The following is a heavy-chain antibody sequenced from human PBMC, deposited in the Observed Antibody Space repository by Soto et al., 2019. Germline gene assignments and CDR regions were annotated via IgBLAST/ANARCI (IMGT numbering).Heavy chain of an antibody. CDR2: ISTSGDST. CDR3: PINSRYCSSTSCYAD. D-gene: IGHD2-2*01. V-gene: IGHV3-23*01. Sequence: GGSLRLSCAASGFTFSSYAMHWVRQAPGKGLEWVSGISTSGDSTYYADSVKGRFTISRDNSKDTLYLQMNSLRAGDTAVYYSPINSRYCSSTSCYADWGQGTLVTVSP. J-gene: IGHJ4*02. CDR1: GFTFSSYA.